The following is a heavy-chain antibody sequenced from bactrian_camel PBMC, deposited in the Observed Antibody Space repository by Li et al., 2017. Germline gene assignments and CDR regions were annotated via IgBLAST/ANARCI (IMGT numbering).Heavy chain of an antibody. CDR1: GFTSKNCN. J-gene: IGHJ6*01. CDR3: AARGPYCYTKLSVRDFTY. D-gene: IGHD2*01. V-gene: IGHV3S53*01. Sequence: HVQLVESGGGSVQAGGSLRLSCTAPGFTSKNCNMHWYRQAAGKEREGVAAIDSDGIASYADSVKGRFTVSRDNANNTVNLMMNSLKPEDTAMYYCAARGPYCYTKLSVRDFTYWGQGTQVTVS. CDR2: IDSDGIA.